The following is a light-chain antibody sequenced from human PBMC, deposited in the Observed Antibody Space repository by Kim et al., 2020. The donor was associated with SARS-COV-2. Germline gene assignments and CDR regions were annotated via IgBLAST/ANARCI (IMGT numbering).Light chain of an antibody. J-gene: IGLJ1*01. Sequence: QSVPISSTWSTSTIGAVSDIHCYQHLPGTAPNLLIYGNSNRPSGVPDPFSGSKSGTSASLAITGLQAEDEADYYCQSYDSSLSGYVFGTGTKVTVL. CDR2: GNS. V-gene: IGLV1-40*01. CDR3: QSYDSSLSGYV. CDR1: TSTIGAVSD.